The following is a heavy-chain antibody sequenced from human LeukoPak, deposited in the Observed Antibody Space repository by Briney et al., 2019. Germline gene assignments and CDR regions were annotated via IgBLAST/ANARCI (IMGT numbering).Heavy chain of an antibody. D-gene: IGHD6-19*01. J-gene: IGHJ3*02. CDR3: ARDLSSGWFYHDAFDI. V-gene: IGHV3-11*04. Sequence: GGSLRLSCAASGFTFSDYYMSWIRQAPGKGLEWVSYISSSGSTIYYADSVKGRFTISRDNAKNSLYLQMNSLRAEDTAVYYCARDLSSGWFYHDAFDIWGQGTMVTVSS. CDR1: GFTFSDYY. CDR2: ISSSGSTI.